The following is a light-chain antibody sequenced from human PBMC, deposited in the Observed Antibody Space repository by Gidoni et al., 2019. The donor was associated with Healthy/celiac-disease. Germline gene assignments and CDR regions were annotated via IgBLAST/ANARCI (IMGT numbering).Light chain of an antibody. Sequence: EIVMTQSPATLSVSPGERATLSCRASQSVSSNVAWYQQKPGPAPRLLIYGASTRDTGIPARFSVSGSGTEFTLTISSLQSEDFAVYYCQQYNNWPPLTFGGGTKVEIK. CDR1: QSVSSN. J-gene: IGKJ4*01. V-gene: IGKV3-15*01. CDR3: QQYNNWPPLT. CDR2: GAS.